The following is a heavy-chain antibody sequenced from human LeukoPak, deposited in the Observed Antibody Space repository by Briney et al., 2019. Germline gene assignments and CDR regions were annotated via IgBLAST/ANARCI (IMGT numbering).Heavy chain of an antibody. CDR3: AKDKYSGSYIHY. CDR1: GFTFSSYG. V-gene: IGHV3-33*06. D-gene: IGHD1-26*01. Sequence: GGSLRLSCAASGFTFSSYGMHWVRQAPGKGLEWVAVIWYDGSNKYYADSVKGRFTISRDNSKNTLYLQMNSLRAEDTAVYYCAKDKYSGSYIHYWGQGTLVAVSS. J-gene: IGHJ4*02. CDR2: IWYDGSNK.